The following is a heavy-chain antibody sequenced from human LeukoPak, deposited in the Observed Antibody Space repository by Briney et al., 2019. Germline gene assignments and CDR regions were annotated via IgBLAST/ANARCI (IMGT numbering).Heavy chain of an antibody. CDR2: INPSGGST. Sequence: ASVKVSCKASGYTFTSYGISWVRQAPGQGLEWMGIINPSGGSTSYAQKFQGRVTMTRDTSTSTVYMELSSLRSEDTAVYYCARVGSSGAYDYWGQGTLVTVSS. J-gene: IGHJ4*02. CDR1: GYTFTSYG. V-gene: IGHV1-46*01. D-gene: IGHD3-22*01. CDR3: ARVGSSGAYDY.